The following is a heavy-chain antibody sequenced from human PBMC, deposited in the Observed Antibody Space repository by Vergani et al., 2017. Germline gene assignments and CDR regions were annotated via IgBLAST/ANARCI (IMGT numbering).Heavy chain of an antibody. CDR3: ARGESSTSALYYNYYYMDV. D-gene: IGHD2-2*01. J-gene: IGHJ6*03. CDR1: GGSISSGGYS. Sequence: QLQLQESGSGLVKPSQTLSLTCAVSGGSISSGGYSWSWIRQPPGKGLEWIGRIYTSGSTNYNPSLKSRVTMSVDTSKNQFSLNLSSVTAADTAVYYCARGESSTSALYYNYYYMDVWGKGTTVTVSS. CDR2: IYTSGST. V-gene: IGHV4-61*02.